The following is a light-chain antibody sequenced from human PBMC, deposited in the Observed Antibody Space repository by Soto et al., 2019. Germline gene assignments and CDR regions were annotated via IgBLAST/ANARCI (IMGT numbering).Light chain of an antibody. J-gene: IGKJ1*01. CDR2: GAS. Sequence: EVMLTQSPGTLSLSTGERATLSCRASQSVSSSYLACYQQKPGQPPRLLIYGASSRATGIPDRFSGSGSGTDFTLTISSLQPEDFATYYCQQSYSTPQTFGQGAKVDVK. CDR1: QSVSSSY. V-gene: IGKV3-20*01. CDR3: QQSYSTPQT.